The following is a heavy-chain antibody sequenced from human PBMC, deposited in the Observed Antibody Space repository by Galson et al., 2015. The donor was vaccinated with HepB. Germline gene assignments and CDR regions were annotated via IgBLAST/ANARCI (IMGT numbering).Heavy chain of an antibody. CDR2: VNCNARSI. CDR3: VKDISVWFVPPAMDC. CDR1: GFKFDDYA. V-gene: IGHV3-9*01. D-gene: IGHD2-2*01. J-gene: IGHJ4*02. Sequence: SLRLSCAASGFKFDDYAMHWVRQAPGKGLEWVSSVNCNARSIAYADSVQGRFTISRDNAKRSLSLQMNSLRAEDTAFYYCVKDISVWFVPPAMDCWGQGTLVTVSS.